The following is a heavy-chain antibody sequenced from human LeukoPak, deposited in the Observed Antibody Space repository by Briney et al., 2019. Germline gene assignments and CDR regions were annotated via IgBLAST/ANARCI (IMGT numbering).Heavy chain of an antibody. CDR3: AKAGGTDYYYYGMDV. CDR2: ISGSGGST. V-gene: IGHV3-23*01. Sequence: GGSLRLSCAASGSTFSSYAMSWVRQAPGKGLEWVSAISGSGGSTYYADSVKGRFTISRDNSKNTLYLQMNSLRAEDTAVYYCAKAGGTDYYYYGMDVWGQGTTVTVSS. CDR1: GSTFSSYA. J-gene: IGHJ6*02. D-gene: IGHD2-8*02.